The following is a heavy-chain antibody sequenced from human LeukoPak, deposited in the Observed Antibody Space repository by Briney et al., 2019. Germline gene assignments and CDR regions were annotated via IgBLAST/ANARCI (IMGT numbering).Heavy chain of an antibody. D-gene: IGHD2/OR15-2a*01. CDR1: GFTFSSYW. CDR3: ARVGGRSSPLGY. CDR2: IKQDGSEK. Sequence: PGGSLRLSCAASGFTFSSYWMSWVRQAPGKGLEWVANIKQDGSEKYYVDAVKGRFTISRDNDKNSLFLQMTSLRAEDTAVYYCARVGGRSSPLGYWGQGTLVTVSS. J-gene: IGHJ4*02. V-gene: IGHV3-7*01.